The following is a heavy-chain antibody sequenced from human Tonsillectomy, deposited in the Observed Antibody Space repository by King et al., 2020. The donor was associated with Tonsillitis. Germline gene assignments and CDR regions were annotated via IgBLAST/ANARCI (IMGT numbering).Heavy chain of an antibody. CDR3: AILDHYCGSGRSPFGMDV. D-gene: IGHD3-10*01. CDR2: IDPSDSYT. CDR1: GYSFTSQW. Sequence: QLVQSGAEVKKPGESLRISCKGSGYSFTSQWINWVRQMPGKSLEWMGRIDPSDSYTKYSLSFQGHVTFSADKALSTAYLQWSSLKASDTAMYYCAILDHYCGSGRSPFGMDVWGEGTTVSVPS. V-gene: IGHV5-10-1*03. J-gene: IGHJ6*04.